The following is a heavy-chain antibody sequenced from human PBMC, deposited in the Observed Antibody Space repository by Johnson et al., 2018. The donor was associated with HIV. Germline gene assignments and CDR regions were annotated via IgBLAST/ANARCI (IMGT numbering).Heavy chain of an antibody. CDR3: ARGRASWELYDAFEI. D-gene: IGHD1-26*01. CDR2: ISYDGSNK. V-gene: IGHV3-30*04. CDR1: GFTFSSYA. Sequence: QVQLVESGGGVVQPGRSLRLSCAASGFTFSSYAMHWVRQAPGKGLEWVAVISYDGSNKYYEDSVKGRFTISRDNSKNTLYLQMNSLRAEDTAVYYCARGRASWELYDAFEIWGQGTMVIVSS. J-gene: IGHJ3*02.